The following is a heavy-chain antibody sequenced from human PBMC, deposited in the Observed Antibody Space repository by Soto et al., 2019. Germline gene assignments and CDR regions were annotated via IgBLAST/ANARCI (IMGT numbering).Heavy chain of an antibody. J-gene: IGHJ3*02. Sequence: GGSLRLSCAASGFIFRSYWMSWVRQAPGKGLEWVANIKQDGSEKYYVDSVKGRFTISRDNAKNSLYLQMNSLRAEDTAVYYCAREADPDAFDIWGQGTMVTVSS. CDR2: IKQDGSEK. CDR3: AREADPDAFDI. D-gene: IGHD2-15*01. V-gene: IGHV3-7*01. CDR1: GFIFRSYW.